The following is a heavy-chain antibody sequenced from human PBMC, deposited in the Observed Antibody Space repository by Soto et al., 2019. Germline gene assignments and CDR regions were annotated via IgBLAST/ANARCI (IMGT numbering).Heavy chain of an antibody. Sequence: QVQLVQSGAEVKKPGASVKVSCKASGYTFTSYDINWVRQATGLGLEWMGWMNPNSGNTGYAQNFQGRVTMTRDPSINTAYMELSSLRSEDTAVYFCARSYCSSTSCRQLDVWGKGTTVTVSS. CDR1: GYTFTSYD. CDR2: MNPNSGNT. CDR3: ARSYCSSTSCRQLDV. J-gene: IGHJ6*04. D-gene: IGHD2-2*01. V-gene: IGHV1-8*01.